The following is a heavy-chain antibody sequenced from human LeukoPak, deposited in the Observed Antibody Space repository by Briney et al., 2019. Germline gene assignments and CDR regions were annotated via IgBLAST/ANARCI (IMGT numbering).Heavy chain of an antibody. D-gene: IGHD3-10*01. V-gene: IGHV1-69*13. CDR2: IIPIFGTA. CDR3: ARGHYYGSGLDY. Sequence: SVKVSCKASGGTFSSYAISWVRQAPGQGLEWMGGIIPIFGTANYALKFQGRVTITADESTSTAYMELSSLRSEDTAVYYCARGHYYGSGLDYWGQGTLVTVSS. J-gene: IGHJ4*02. CDR1: GGTFSSYA.